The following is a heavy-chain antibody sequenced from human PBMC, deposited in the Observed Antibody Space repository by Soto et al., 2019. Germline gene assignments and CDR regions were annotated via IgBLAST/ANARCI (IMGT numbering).Heavy chain of an antibody. V-gene: IGHV1-69*13. Sequence: SVKATCKASGSTSSSYAIRWLQQSPGKGLEWMGGIIPIFGTANYAQKFQDRVTITADESTSTAYMELSSLRSEDTAVYYCARVKVLRILTWLLHVHYFRAMDGWGQ. CDR3: ARVKVLRILTWLLHVHYFRAMDG. CDR1: GSTSSSYA. J-gene: IGHJ6*02. CDR2: IIPIFGTA. D-gene: IGHD3-3*01.